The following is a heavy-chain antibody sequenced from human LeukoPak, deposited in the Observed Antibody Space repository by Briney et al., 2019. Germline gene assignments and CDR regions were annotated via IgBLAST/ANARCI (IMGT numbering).Heavy chain of an antibody. D-gene: IGHD5-24*01. CDR1: GGTLSSYA. Sequence: SVKVSCKASGGTLSSYAISWVRQAPGQGLEWMGGIIPIFGTANYAQKFQGRVTITADESTSTAYMELSSLRSEDTAVYYCARSIGDGYNNWFDPWGQGTLVTVSS. J-gene: IGHJ5*02. CDR2: IIPIFGTA. V-gene: IGHV1-69*13. CDR3: ARSIGDGYNNWFDP.